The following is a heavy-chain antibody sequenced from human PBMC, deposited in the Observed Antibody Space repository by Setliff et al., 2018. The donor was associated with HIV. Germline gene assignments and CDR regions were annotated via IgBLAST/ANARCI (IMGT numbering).Heavy chain of an antibody. V-gene: IGHV4-39*07. CDR1: GGSISSDSYY. D-gene: IGHD3-3*01. CDR3: LLWTGYYTYWFFDL. CDR2: IYYSGST. Sequence: SETLSLTCDVSGGSISSDSYYWAWIRQPPGKGLEWIGTIYYSGSTHYNPSLKSRLTISVDMSKNQLSLKPSSVTAADTAVYYCLLWTGYYTYWFFDLWGRGALVTVSS. J-gene: IGHJ2*01.